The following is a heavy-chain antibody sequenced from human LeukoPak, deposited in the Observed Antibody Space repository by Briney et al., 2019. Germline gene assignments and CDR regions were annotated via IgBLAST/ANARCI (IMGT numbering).Heavy chain of an antibody. CDR3: ARQIPAAKDAFDI. CDR1: GFTVSSNY. CDR2: IYSGGST. J-gene: IGHJ3*02. V-gene: IGHV3-66*04. D-gene: IGHD2-2*01. Sequence: GGSLRLSCAASGFTVSSNYMSWVRQAPGKGLEWVSVIYSGGSTYYADSVKGRFTISRDNSKNTLYLQMNSLRAEDTAVYYCARQIPAAKDAFDIWGQGTMVTVSS.